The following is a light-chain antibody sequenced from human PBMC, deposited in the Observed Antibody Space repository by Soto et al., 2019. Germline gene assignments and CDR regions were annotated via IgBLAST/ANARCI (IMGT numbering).Light chain of an antibody. J-gene: IGLJ2*01. Sequence: QPVLTQPPSVSGAPGQRVTISCTGSSSNIGAGYDVHWYQQFPGTAPKLLIYGNINRPSGVPDRFSGSKSGTSASLAITGVQAEDEADYYCQSYDSSLSVVFGGGTQLTVL. CDR1: SSNIGAGYD. V-gene: IGLV1-40*01. CDR3: QSYDSSLSVV. CDR2: GNI.